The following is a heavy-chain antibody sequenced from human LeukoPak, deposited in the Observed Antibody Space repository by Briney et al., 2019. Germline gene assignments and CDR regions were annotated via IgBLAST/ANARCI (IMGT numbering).Heavy chain of an antibody. D-gene: IGHD3-3*01. V-gene: IGHV3-7*01. J-gene: IGHJ4*02. CDR1: GFTFSSHW. Sequence: GGSLRLSCVDSGFTFSSHWMSWVRQAPGKGLEWVASIKHDGSEKYYVDSVWGRFTISRDNTMNSLYLQMSSLRAEDTAVYYCATDRGWRTSGYYLYYFEYWGQGTLVTYSS. CDR3: ATDRGWRTSGYYLYYFEY. CDR2: IKHDGSEK.